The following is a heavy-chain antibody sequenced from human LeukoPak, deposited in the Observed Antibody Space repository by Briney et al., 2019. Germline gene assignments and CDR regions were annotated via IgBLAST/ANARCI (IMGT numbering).Heavy chain of an antibody. D-gene: IGHD1-1*01. CDR2: IYYSGST. V-gene: IGHV4-59*01. Sequence: PSETLSLTCTVSGGSISSYYWSWIRQPPGKGLEWIGYIYYSGSTNYNPSLESRVTISVDTSKNQFSLKLSSVTAADTAVYYCARDEDPWNEDFGNWFDPWGQGTLVSVSS. CDR3: ARDEDPWNEDFGNWFDP. CDR1: GGSISSYY. J-gene: IGHJ5*02.